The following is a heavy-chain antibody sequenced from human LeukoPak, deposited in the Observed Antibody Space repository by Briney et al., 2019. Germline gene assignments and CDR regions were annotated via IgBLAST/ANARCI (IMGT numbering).Heavy chain of an antibody. D-gene: IGHD5-18*01. Sequence: GGSLRLSCAASGFTFSSYAVSWVRQAPGKGLEWVSAISGSGGSTNYADSVKGRFTISRDNSKKMLYLQMNSLRAEDTAVYYCAKGFGYTYAYADYWGQGTLVTVSS. CDR1: GFTFSSYA. CDR3: AKGFGYTYAYADY. J-gene: IGHJ4*02. CDR2: ISGSGGST. V-gene: IGHV3-23*01.